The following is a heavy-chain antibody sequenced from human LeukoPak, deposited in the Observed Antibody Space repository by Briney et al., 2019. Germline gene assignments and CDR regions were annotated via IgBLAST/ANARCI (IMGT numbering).Heavy chain of an antibody. Sequence: GGSLRLSCAASGFTFSDYGMAWVRPLPGKGLQWVSAISGSAHSTYYADSVRSRFTISRDNSKNTVSLEMNSLRAEDTAVYYCAKESGATWNIDSWGQGTLVTVSS. V-gene: IGHV3-23*01. CDR1: GFTFSDYG. CDR2: ISGSAHST. CDR3: AKESGATWNIDS. D-gene: IGHD1/OR15-1a*01. J-gene: IGHJ4*02.